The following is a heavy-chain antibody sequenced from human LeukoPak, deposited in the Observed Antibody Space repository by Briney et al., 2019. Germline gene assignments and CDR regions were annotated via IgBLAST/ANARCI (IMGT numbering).Heavy chain of an antibody. CDR2: INPNSGNT. CDR1: GYTFTGYY. CDR3: ARTAPRSSGNYYYYYGMDV. D-gene: IGHD3-10*01. J-gene: IGHJ6*02. Sequence: ASVKVSCKASGYTFTGYYMHWVRQAPGQGLEWMGWINPNSGNTNYAQKLQGRVTMTTDTSTSTAYMELRSLRSDDTAVYYCARTAPRSSGNYYYYYGMDVWGQGTTVTVSS. V-gene: IGHV1-18*04.